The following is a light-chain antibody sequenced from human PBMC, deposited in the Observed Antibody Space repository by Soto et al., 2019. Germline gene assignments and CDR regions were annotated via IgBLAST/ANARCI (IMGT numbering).Light chain of an antibody. V-gene: IGKV1-5*01. CDR3: QQYNSYSLYT. CDR2: DAS. J-gene: IGKJ2*01. CDR1: QSISSW. Sequence: DIQMTQSPSTLSASVGDRVTITCRASQSISSWLAWYQQKPGKAAKLMIYDASSLDSGVPSRFSGSGSGTEFTLTISSLQPDDFAAYYCQQYNSYSLYTFGQGTKLEIK.